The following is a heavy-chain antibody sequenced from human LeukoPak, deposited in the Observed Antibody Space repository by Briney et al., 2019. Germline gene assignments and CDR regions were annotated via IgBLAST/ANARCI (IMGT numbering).Heavy chain of an antibody. CDR1: GYTFTNYD. CDR2: LSPNSGNT. J-gene: IGHJ4*02. D-gene: IGHD5-24*01. V-gene: IGHV1-8*01. CDR3: ARGAMATRVLDF. Sequence: ASAKVSCKTSGYTFTNYDINWVRQATGQGLEWMGWLSPNSGNTAYAQKFRGSVTMTMNTSISTAYMDLSSLGSEDTAVYYCARGAMATRVLDFWGQGTQVTVSS.